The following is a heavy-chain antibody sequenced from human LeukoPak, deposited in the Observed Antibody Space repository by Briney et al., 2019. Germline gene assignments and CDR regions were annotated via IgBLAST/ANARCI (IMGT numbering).Heavy chain of an antibody. CDR1: GYTFTGYY. CDR3: ARDLGAPGYYFDY. V-gene: IGHV1-2*02. Sequence: ASVKVSCKASGYTFTGYYMHWVRQAPGQGLEWMGWINPNSGGTNYAQKFQGRVTMTRDTSISTAYMELSRLRSDDTAVYYCARDLGAPGYYFDYWGQGTLVTVSS. CDR2: INPNSGGT. J-gene: IGHJ4*02.